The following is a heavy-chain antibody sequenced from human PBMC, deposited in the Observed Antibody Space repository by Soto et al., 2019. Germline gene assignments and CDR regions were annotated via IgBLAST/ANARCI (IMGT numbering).Heavy chain of an antibody. CDR3: ARHLTGYYYCDL. CDR1: GGSISSYY. J-gene: IGHJ2*01. D-gene: IGHD1-26*01. CDR2: ISYGGST. Sequence: QVQLQESGPGLVKPSETLSLTCTVSGGSISSYYWSWIRQPPGKGLEWIGYISYGGSTNYNPSLKSRVTISVDTSKNQFSLKLSSVTAADTAVYYCARHLTGYYYCDLWGRGTQLTVSS. V-gene: IGHV4-59*08.